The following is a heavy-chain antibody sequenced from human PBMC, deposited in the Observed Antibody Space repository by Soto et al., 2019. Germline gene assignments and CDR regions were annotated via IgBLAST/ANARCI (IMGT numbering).Heavy chain of an antibody. CDR1: GFTFSSYA. Sequence: XESLSLSCAASGFTFSSYAMSWVRQAPGKGLEWVSAISGSGGSTYYADSVKGRFTISRDNSKNTLYLQMNSLRAEDTAVYYCAKGSRSHFDYWGQGTLVTVSS. J-gene: IGHJ4*02. CDR2: ISGSGGST. CDR3: AKGSRSHFDY. V-gene: IGHV3-23*01.